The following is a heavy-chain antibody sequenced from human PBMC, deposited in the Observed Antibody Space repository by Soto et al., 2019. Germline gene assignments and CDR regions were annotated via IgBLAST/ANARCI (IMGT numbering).Heavy chain of an antibody. J-gene: IGHJ6*02. CDR3: AKGRSYYYYYGMDV. Sequence: GGFLRLSCAASGFTFSSCAMGWVRQAPGKGLEWVSDIIDSGASTYYADSVKGRFTISRDNSKSTLYLQMNSLRAEDTALYYCAKGRSYYYYYGMDVWGQGTTVTVSS. V-gene: IGHV3-23*01. CDR1: GFTFSSCA. CDR2: IIDSGAST.